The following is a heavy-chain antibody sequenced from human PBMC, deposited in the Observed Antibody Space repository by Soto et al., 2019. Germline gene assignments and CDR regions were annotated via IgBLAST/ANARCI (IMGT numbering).Heavy chain of an antibody. CDR1: TPTAGLYG. CDR3: ARDIWSGNYKWFDS. V-gene: IGHV3-30*03. CDR2: ISNDGGTQ. J-gene: IGHJ5*01. Sequence: QVHLVESGGGVVQPGRSRRLSCAASTPTAGLYGIQGVGQAPGKGRDWVAFISNDGGTQYYADSVKGRFSISRDNSMNTVDLHMNSLRAEDTAIYYCARDIWSGNYKWFDSWGQGTLVTVSS. D-gene: IGHD3-3*01.